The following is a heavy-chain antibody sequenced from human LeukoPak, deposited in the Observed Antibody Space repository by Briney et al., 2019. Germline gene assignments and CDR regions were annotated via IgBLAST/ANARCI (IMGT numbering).Heavy chain of an antibody. Sequence: GGSLRLSCATSGFTFSSYAMHWVRQAPGKGLEWVAVISYDGSNKYYADSVKGRFTISRDNSKNTLYLQMNSLRAEDTAVYYCAREVVVPSHYYYYGMDVWGQGTTVTVSS. CDR3: AREVVVPSHYYYYGMDV. CDR2: ISYDGSNK. V-gene: IGHV3-30-3*01. J-gene: IGHJ6*02. D-gene: IGHD2-2*01. CDR1: GFTFSSYA.